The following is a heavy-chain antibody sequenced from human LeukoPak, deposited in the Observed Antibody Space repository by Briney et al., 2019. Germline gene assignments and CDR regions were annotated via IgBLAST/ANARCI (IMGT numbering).Heavy chain of an antibody. J-gene: IGHJ4*02. D-gene: IGHD3-16*01. V-gene: IGHV4-39*07. Sequence: SETLSFTCTVSGGSISDRSFYWGWIRQPPGQGLEWLGHIFHSGSTSYNSSFRSRVTILVATSKKQFFLELNSVTAADTAVYYCARVAITFGGYYFDHRGLGILVTVSS. CDR1: GGSISDRSFY. CDR3: ARVAITFGGYYFDH. CDR2: IFHSGST.